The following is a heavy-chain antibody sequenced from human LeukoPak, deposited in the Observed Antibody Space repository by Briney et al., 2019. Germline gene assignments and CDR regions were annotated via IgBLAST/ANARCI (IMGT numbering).Heavy chain of an antibody. Sequence: SETLSLTCAVSGVAFSGYYWSWIRQPPGKGLEWMGEINHSGSTNYHPSLKSRVTISVDTSKNQFSLKLSSVTAADTAVYDCARGAPLTICGVVKLFRFDPWGQGTLVTVSS. D-gene: IGHD3-3*01. CDR1: GVAFSGYY. J-gene: IGHJ5*02. CDR3: ARGAPLTICGVVKLFRFDP. V-gene: IGHV4-34*01. CDR2: INHSGST.